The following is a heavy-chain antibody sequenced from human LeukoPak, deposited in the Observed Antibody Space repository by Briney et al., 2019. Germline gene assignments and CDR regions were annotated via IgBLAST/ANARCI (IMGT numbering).Heavy chain of an antibody. D-gene: IGHD3-22*01. CDR2: ISESGGSA. Sequence: GGSLRLSCAASGFTFSSYAMNWVRQAPGKGLEWVSTISESGGSAYYADSVKGRFTISRDNSKNTLYLQMNSLRAEDTAVYYCARSPRDSSGSYYSAFDMWGQGTMVTVSA. CDR1: GFTFSSYA. J-gene: IGHJ3*02. V-gene: IGHV3-23*01. CDR3: ARSPRDSSGSYYSAFDM.